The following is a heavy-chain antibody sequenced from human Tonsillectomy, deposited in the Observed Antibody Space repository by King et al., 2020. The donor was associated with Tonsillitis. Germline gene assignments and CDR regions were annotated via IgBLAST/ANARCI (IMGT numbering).Heavy chain of an antibody. Sequence: VQLVESGGGLVQPGGSLSLSCAASGFTVSSNYMSWVRQAPGKGLEWRSVIYSDGSTYYAESVKGRFTISRHNSKNTLYLQMNSLRTEDTAVYYCAKMIVSTSYDAFDIWGQGTMVTVSS. D-gene: IGHD5/OR15-5a*01. J-gene: IGHJ3*02. CDR3: AKMIVSTSYDAFDI. CDR1: GFTVSSNY. V-gene: IGHV3-53*04. CDR2: IYSDGST.